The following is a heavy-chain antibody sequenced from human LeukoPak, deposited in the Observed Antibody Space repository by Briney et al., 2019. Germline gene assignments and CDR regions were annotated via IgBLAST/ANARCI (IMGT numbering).Heavy chain of an antibody. CDR1: GDSVSSTSAA. CDR2: TYFRSKWSV. V-gene: IGHV6-1*01. J-gene: IGHJ4*02. CDR3: ARDDRRHQPRKGFDF. Sequence: SQTLSLTCAISGDSVSSTSAAWCWVRQSPSRGLEWLGRTYFRSKWSVDYADSVRNRITITPDTSKNQFSLQLNSMTPEDTAIYYCARDDRRHQPRKGFDFWGQGTLVTVSS.